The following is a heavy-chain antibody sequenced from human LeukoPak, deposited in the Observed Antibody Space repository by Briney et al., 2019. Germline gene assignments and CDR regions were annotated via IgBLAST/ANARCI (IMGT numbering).Heavy chain of an antibody. V-gene: IGHV3-48*03. J-gene: IGHJ4*02. CDR1: GFTFSSYE. D-gene: IGHD3-22*01. CDR2: ISSSGSTI. Sequence: PGGSLRLSCEASGFTFSSYEMNWVRQAPGKGLEWVSYISSSGSTIYYADSVKGRFTISRDNAKNSLYLQMNSLRAEDTAVYYCARDAGGRYYDSSGYWGVDYWGQGTLVTVSS. CDR3: ARDAGGRYYDSSGYWGVDY.